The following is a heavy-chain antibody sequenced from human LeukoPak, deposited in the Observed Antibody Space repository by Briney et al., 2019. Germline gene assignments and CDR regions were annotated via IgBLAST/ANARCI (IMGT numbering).Heavy chain of an antibody. CDR1: GFTVSNYY. CDR3: ARGLNTYDSSGFYLF. CDR2: IYRGGST. Sequence: SGGSLRLSCAASGFTVSNYYMSWVRRAPGKGLEWVSIIYRGGSTHYSDSVKGRFTISRDNSKNTLYLQINSLRAEDTAVYYCARGLNTYDSSGFYLFWGQGTLVTVSS. D-gene: IGHD3-22*01. V-gene: IGHV3-53*01. J-gene: IGHJ4*02.